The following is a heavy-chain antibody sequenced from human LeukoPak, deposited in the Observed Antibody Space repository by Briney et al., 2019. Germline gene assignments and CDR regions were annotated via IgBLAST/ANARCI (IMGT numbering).Heavy chain of an antibody. Sequence: VQPGRSLRLSCAASGFTFSDYTMHWVRQDPGKGLEWVAVISYDENNKFYADSVKGRFTISRDNSKNTLYLQMNSLSTDDTAVYSCARRDGASCLDYWGQGTLVTVSS. CDR1: GFTFSDYT. CDR2: ISYDENNK. V-gene: IGHV3-30-3*01. D-gene: IGHD2-15*01. J-gene: IGHJ4*02. CDR3: ARRDGASCLDY.